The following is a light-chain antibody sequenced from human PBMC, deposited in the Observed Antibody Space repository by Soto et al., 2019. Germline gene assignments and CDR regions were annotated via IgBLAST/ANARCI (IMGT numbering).Light chain of an antibody. CDR1: SSDGGGYNY. V-gene: IGLV2-14*01. Sequence: ALTQPASVSGSPGQSITISCPGNSSDGGGYNYVSWYQQHPGKAPKFMIYDVSNRPSGVSNRFSGSKSGNTASLTISGLQAEDEADYYCCSYTTSNTRQIVFGTGTKVTVL. CDR3: CSYTTSNTRQIV. J-gene: IGLJ1*01. CDR2: DVS.